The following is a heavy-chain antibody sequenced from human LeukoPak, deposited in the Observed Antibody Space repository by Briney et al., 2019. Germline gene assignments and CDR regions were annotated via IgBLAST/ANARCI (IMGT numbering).Heavy chain of an antibody. D-gene: IGHD6-13*01. V-gene: IGHV1-8*01. CDR1: GYTFTSYD. J-gene: IGHJ4*02. CDR2: MNPNSGST. CDR3: ARGGIAAAAGLFDY. Sequence: ASVKVSCKASGYTFTSYDINWVRQATGQGLEWMGWMNPNSGSTGYAQKFQGRVTMTRNTSISTAYMELSSLRSEDTAVYYCARGGIAAAAGLFDYWGQGTLVTVSS.